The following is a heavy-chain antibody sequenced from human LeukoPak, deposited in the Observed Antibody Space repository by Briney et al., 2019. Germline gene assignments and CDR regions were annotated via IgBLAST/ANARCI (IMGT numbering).Heavy chain of an antibody. CDR1: GGSISSGDYY. V-gene: IGHV4-30-4*01. D-gene: IGHD3-10*01. CDR2: IYYSGST. Sequence: PSETLSLTCTVSGGSISSGDYYWSWIRQPPGKGLEWIGYIYYSGSTYYNPSLKSRVTISVDTSKNQFSLKLSSVTAADTAVYYCARERIGYYGSGSGTDYWGQGTLVTVSS. J-gene: IGHJ4*02. CDR3: ARERIGYYGSGSGTDY.